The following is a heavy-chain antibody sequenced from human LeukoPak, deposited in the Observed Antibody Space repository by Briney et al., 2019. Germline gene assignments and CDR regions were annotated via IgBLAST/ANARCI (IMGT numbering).Heavy chain of an antibody. CDR1: GGSISSGGYY. CDR2: IYYSGST. Sequence: SETLSLTCTVSGGSISSGGYYWSWIRQHPGKGLEWIGYIYYSGSTYYNPSLKSRVTISVDTSKNQFSLKLSSVTAADTAVYYCARVWRVKVGYCSSTSCPLGAFDIWGQGTMVTVSS. D-gene: IGHD2-2*01. J-gene: IGHJ3*02. V-gene: IGHV4-30-4*08. CDR3: ARVWRVKVGYCSSTSCPLGAFDI.